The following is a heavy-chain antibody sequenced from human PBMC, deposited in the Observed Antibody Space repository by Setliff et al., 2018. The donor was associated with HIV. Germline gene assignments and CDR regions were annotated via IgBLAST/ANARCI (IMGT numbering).Heavy chain of an antibody. CDR1: GGSISSSSYY. CDR3: ARERQWLERDYFDY. J-gene: IGHJ4*02. Sequence: KASETLSLTCTVSGGSISSSSYYWGWIRQPPGKGLEWIGSIYYSGSTYYNPSLKSRVTISVDTSKNQFSLKLSSVTAADTAVYYCARERQWLERDYFDYWGQGTLVTVSS. V-gene: IGHV4-39*02. D-gene: IGHD6-19*01. CDR2: IYYSGST.